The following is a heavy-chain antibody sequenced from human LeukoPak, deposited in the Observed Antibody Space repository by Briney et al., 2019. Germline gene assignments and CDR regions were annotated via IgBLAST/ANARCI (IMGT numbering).Heavy chain of an antibody. CDR1: GYTFTSYG. J-gene: IGHJ4*02. V-gene: IGHV1-18*01. D-gene: IGHD3-3*01. CDR3: ARGSYDFWSGYPYYFDY. CDR2: ISAYNGNT. Sequence: ASVKVSCKASGYTFTSYGISWVRQAPGQGLEWMGWISAYNGNTNYAQKLQGRVTMTTDTSTSTAYKELRSLRSDDTAVYYCARGSYDFWSGYPYYFDYWGQGTLVTVSS.